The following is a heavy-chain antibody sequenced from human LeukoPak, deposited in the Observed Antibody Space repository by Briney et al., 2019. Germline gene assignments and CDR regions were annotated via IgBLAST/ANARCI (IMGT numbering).Heavy chain of an antibody. V-gene: IGHV4-4*09. CDR1: GGSISSYY. J-gene: IGHJ6*03. D-gene: IGHD3-10*01. CDR2: IYASGST. Sequence: SETLSLTCTVSGGSISSYYWSWIRQPPGEGLEWIGYIYASGSTNYNPSLKTRVTISVDTSKNQFSLKLSSVTAADTAVYYCALLRGSGSYYNSYYYMDVWGKGTTVTVSS. CDR3: ALLRGSGSYYNSYYYMDV.